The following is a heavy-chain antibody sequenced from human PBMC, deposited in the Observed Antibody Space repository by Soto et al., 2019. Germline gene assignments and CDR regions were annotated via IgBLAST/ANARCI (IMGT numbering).Heavy chain of an antibody. CDR2: IRRKANSYTT. J-gene: IGHJ6*01. D-gene: IGHD6-19*01. CDR3: ALLGGWSGGSSGMDV. Sequence: EVQLVESGGCLVQPGGSLRLSCAASGLIFSDYHMDWVRQAPGKGLEWVGRIRRKANSYTTEYAASVKGRFTISRDDSKNSLYLQMNSLKSEDTAVYYCALLGGWSGGSSGMDVWGQWTTVTVSS. V-gene: IGHV3-72*01. CDR1: GLIFSDYH.